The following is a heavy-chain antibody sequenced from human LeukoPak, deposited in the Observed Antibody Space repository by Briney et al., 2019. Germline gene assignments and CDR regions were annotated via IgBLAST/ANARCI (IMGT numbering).Heavy chain of an antibody. CDR2: TYHSGVS. V-gene: IGHV4-39*02. Sequence: SETLSLTCTASGGSISSSSYYWARIRQPPGKGLEWIGSTYHSGVSYYNPSLKSRATISIDTSKNQFSLKVRSVTATDTAVYYCAREEGDYGDSPFDYWGQGIPVTVSS. J-gene: IGHJ4*02. D-gene: IGHD4-17*01. CDR3: AREEGDYGDSPFDY. CDR1: GGSISSSSYY.